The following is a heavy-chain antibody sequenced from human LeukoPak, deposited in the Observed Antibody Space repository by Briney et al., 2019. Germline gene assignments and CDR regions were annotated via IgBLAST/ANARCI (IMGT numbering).Heavy chain of an antibody. CDR1: GFTVSSSH. D-gene: IGHD2-2*01. V-gene: IGHV3-74*01. Sequence: GGSLRLSCAASGFTVSSSHMTWVRQAPGTGLVWVSLINSDGSSTNYADSVKGRFTISRDNAKNTLYLQMNGLRAEDTAVYYCATDVPAVTIFGYWGQGTLVTVSS. CDR3: ATDVPAVTIFGY. CDR2: INSDGSST. J-gene: IGHJ4*02.